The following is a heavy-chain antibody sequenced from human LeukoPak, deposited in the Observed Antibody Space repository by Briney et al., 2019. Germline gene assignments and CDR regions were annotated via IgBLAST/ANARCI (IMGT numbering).Heavy chain of an antibody. CDR1: GDNFNSYG. CDR2: ISAYNGNT. J-gene: IGHJ4*02. CDR3: ARASWLLDPGGDDY. D-gene: IGHD3-22*01. V-gene: IGHV1-18*01. Sequence: ASVNVSCKASGDNFNSYGISWVRQAPGQGLEWMGWISAYNGNTNYAQKFQGRVTMTTDTSTSTAYMELRSLRSDDTAVYYCARASWLLDPGGDDYWGQGTLVTVSS.